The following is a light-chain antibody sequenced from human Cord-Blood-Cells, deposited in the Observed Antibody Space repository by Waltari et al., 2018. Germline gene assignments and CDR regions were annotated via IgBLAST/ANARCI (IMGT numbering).Light chain of an antibody. CDR1: QSVLYSSNNKNY. CDR3: QQYFSTPLT. J-gene: IGKJ3*01. CDR2: WAS. Sequence: DIVMTQSPDSLAVSLGERATINCKSSQSVLYSSNNKNYLTWYQQKPGQPPKLLIYWASTRENGCPDRVSGSGCGTEFPLTIRSLQAEDVADYYGQQYFSTPLTFGPGTKVDIK. V-gene: IGKV4-1*01.